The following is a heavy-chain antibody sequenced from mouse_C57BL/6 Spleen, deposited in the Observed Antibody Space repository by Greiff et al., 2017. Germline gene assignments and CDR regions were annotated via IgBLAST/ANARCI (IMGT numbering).Heavy chain of an antibody. CDR3: ARAGAYYGPDYYAMDY. D-gene: IGHD1-2*01. V-gene: IGHV3-1*01. J-gene: IGHJ4*01. CDR1: GYSITSGYD. CDR2: ISYSGST. Sequence: EVKVEESGPGMVKPSQSLSLTCTVTGYSITSGYDWHWIRHFPGNKLEWMGYISYSGSTNYNPSLKSRISITHDTSKNHFFLKLNSVTTEDTATYYCARAGAYYGPDYYAMDYWGQGTSVTVSS.